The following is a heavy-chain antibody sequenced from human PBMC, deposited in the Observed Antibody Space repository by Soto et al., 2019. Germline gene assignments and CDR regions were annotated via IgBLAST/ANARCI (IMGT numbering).Heavy chain of an antibody. CDR1: GFTFSSYA. Sequence: QVQLVESGGGVVQPGRSLRLSCAASGFTFSSYAMHWVRQAPGKGLEWVAVISYDGSNKYYADSVKGRFTISRDNSKNTLYLQMNSLRAEDTAVYYCATLPQLVIDYWGQGTLVTVSS. V-gene: IGHV3-30-3*01. J-gene: IGHJ4*02. CDR2: ISYDGSNK. CDR3: ATLPQLVIDY. D-gene: IGHD6-13*01.